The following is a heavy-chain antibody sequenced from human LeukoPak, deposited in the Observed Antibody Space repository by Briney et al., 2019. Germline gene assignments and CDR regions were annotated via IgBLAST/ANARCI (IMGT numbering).Heavy chain of an antibody. CDR3: ARDWCSSTGCYYSHAYYYGMDV. Sequence: GGSLRLSCAASGFTFSDYYMSWIRQAPGKGLEWVSYISSSGSTIYYADSVKGRFTISRDNAKNSLYLQMNSLRAEDTAVYYCARDWCSSTGCYYSHAYYYGMDVWGQGTTVTVSS. D-gene: IGHD2-2*01. CDR2: ISSSGSTI. CDR1: GFTFSDYY. J-gene: IGHJ6*02. V-gene: IGHV3-11*01.